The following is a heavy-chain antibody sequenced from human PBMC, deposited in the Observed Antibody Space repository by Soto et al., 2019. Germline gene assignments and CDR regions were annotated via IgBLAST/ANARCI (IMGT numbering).Heavy chain of an antibody. J-gene: IGHJ4*02. CDR2: ISYDEIDK. CDR1: GFTFSNYT. CDR3: AGRSGSSDY. Sequence: PGGSLRLCCAASGFTFSNYTMHWVRQAPGKGLEWVALISYDEIDKYFADAVKGRFTISRDNSKNTLYLQMDSLRAEDTAVYYCAGRSGSSDYWGRGTLVTVSS. D-gene: IGHD3-10*01. V-gene: IGHV3-30*04.